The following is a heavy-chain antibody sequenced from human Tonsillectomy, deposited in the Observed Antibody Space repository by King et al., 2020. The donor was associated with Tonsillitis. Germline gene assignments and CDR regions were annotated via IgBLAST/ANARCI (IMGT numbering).Heavy chain of an antibody. J-gene: IGHJ4*02. V-gene: IGHV3-30*18. CDR1: GFTFSSYA. CDR2: ISPDGSKK. Sequence: VQLVESGGGVVQPGRSLRLSCATSGFTFSSYAIHWVRQAPGRGLEWVATISPDGSKKYYVDSMQGPFTISRDNTKNTLYLQMNSLRAEDTAVYYCAKEEKPYSYIAYWGQGCLVTVSS. D-gene: IGHD5-18*01. CDR3: AKEEKPYSYIAY.